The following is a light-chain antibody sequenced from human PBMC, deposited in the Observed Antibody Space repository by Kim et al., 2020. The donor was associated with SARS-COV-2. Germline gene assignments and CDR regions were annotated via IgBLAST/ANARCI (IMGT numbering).Light chain of an antibody. CDR2: GAS. V-gene: IGKV1-39*01. CDR3: QQSHTAPLLT. CDR1: QSISSY. J-gene: IGKJ4*01. Sequence: DIQMTQSPSSLSASVGDRVTIACRASQSISSYLNWYQQKPGKAPKLLIYGASSLQSWVPSRFSGSGSGTDFTLTISSLQPEDFATYYCQQSHTAPLLTFGGGTKVDIK.